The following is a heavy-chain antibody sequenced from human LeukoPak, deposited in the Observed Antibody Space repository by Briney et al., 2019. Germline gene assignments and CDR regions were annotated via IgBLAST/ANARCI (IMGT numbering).Heavy chain of an antibody. CDR1: GFYFANYA. J-gene: IGHJ4*02. D-gene: IGHD3-22*01. Sequence: GGSLRLSCAASGFYFANYAMSWVRQAPGKGLEWVSAMSGSGDSTHYADSVKGRFTISRDNSKNTLYLQMNSLRAEDTAAYYCAKGSDYYDSSGYYLDWGQGTLVTVSS. CDR3: AKGSDYYDSSGYYLD. CDR2: MSGSGDST. V-gene: IGHV3-23*01.